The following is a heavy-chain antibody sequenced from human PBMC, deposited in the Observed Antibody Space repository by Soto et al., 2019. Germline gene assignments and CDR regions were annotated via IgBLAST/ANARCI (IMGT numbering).Heavy chain of an antibody. CDR3: ARDREGYSYGSLPFVYYGMDV. Sequence: GGSLRLSCAASGFTFSSYAMHWVRQAPGKGLEWVAVISYDGSNKYYADSVKGRFTITRDNSKNTLYLQMNSLRAEDTAVYYCARDREGYSYGSLPFVYYGMDVWGQGTTVTVSS. D-gene: IGHD5-18*01. J-gene: IGHJ6*02. V-gene: IGHV3-30-3*01. CDR2: ISYDGSNK. CDR1: GFTFSSYA.